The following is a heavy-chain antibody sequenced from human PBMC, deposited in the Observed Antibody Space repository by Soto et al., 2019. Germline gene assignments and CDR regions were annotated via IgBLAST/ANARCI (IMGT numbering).Heavy chain of an antibody. Sequence: ASVKVSCKASGYTFTSYYMHWVRQAPGQGLEWMGIINPSGGSTSYAQKFQGRVTMTRDPSTSTVYMELSSLRSEDTAVYYCARVYSSSWDPAAAYWFDPWGQGTLVTVSS. CDR2: INPSGGST. V-gene: IGHV1-46*01. D-gene: IGHD6-13*01. J-gene: IGHJ5*02. CDR3: ARVYSSSWDPAAAYWFDP. CDR1: GYTFTSYY.